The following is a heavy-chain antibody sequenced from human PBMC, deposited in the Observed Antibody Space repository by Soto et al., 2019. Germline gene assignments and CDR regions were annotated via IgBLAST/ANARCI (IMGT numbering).Heavy chain of an antibody. Sequence: GSLRLSCAASGFTFSSYSIHWVRQAPGKGLEWVSSIGTRSDVYYADSVKGRFTISRDNAKNSMALQMNSLRAEDTGVYYCAREETAWPLAYGLDVWGHGTTVTFSS. V-gene: IGHV3-21*01. D-gene: IGHD2-21*02. CDR2: IGTRSDV. CDR3: AREETAWPLAYGLDV. J-gene: IGHJ6*02. CDR1: GFTFSSYS.